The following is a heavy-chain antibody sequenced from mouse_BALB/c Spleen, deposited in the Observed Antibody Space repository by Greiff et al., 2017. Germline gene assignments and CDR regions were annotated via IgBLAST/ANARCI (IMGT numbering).Heavy chain of an antibody. CDR1: GYTFTSYW. Sequence: QVQLQQPGAELVKPGASVKLSCKASGYTFTSYWMHWVKQRPGQGLEWIGEINPSNGRTNYNEKFKSKATLTVDKSSSTAYMQLSSLTSEDSAVYYCYYYGSSWFAYWGQGTLVTVPA. V-gene: IGHV1S81*02. CDR2: INPSNGRT. CDR3: YYYGSSWFAY. J-gene: IGHJ3*01. D-gene: IGHD1-1*01.